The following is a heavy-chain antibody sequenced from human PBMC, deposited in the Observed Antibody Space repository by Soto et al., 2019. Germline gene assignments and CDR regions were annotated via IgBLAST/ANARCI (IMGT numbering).Heavy chain of an antibody. CDR3: ARDQSLHDFWSGYFPSRSAFDI. Sequence: PGGSLRLSCAASGFTFSDYYMSWIRQAPGKGLEWVSYISISGSTIYYADSVKGRFTISRDNAKNSLYLQMNSLRAEDTAVYYCARDQSLHDFWSGYFPSRSAFDIWGQGTMVTVSS. CDR2: ISISGSTI. J-gene: IGHJ3*02. CDR1: GFTFSDYY. D-gene: IGHD3-3*01. V-gene: IGHV3-11*01.